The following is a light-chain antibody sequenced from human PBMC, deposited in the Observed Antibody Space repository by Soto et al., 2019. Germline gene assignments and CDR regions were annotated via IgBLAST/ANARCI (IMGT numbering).Light chain of an antibody. CDR2: AAS. CDR3: QQYGSAPWT. Sequence: EIVLTQSPGTLPLSPGERATLSCRASLSVASNYLAWYQQKPGQAPRLLIYAASGRATGIPARFSGSGSGTAFTLTITSLEPEDFAVYYCQQYGSAPWTFGQGTKVEIK. V-gene: IGKV3-20*01. J-gene: IGKJ1*01. CDR1: LSVASNY.